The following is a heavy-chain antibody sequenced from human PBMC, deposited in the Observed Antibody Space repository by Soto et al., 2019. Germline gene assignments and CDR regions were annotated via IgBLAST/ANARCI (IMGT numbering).Heavy chain of an antibody. CDR3: ARAISGYVT. CDR2: INTGNGNT. CDR1: GITYTTYA. J-gene: IGHJ5*02. Sequence: QVQLVQSGAEVKKPGASVKVSCKASGITYTTYAIHWVRQAPGQGLEWMGWINTGNGNTRYSQRFQGRVTLTTDTSANTTYMGLSSLTSEVTAFYFCARAISGYVTWGQGTLITVSP. V-gene: IGHV1-3*04. D-gene: IGHD5-12*01.